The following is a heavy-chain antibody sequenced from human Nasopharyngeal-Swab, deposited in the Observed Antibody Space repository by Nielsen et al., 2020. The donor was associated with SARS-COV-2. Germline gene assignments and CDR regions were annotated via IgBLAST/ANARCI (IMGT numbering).Heavy chain of an antibody. D-gene: IGHD6-6*01. J-gene: IGHJ6*02. CDR2: ISYDGSNK. V-gene: IGHV3-30*03. CDR3: ARAARPESYYGMDV. Sequence: GESLKISCAASGFTFSSYGMHWVRQAPGKGLEWVAVISYDGSNKYYADSVKGRFTISRDNAKNTLYLQMNSLRAEDTAVYYCARAARPESYYGMDVWGQGTTVTVSS. CDR1: GFTFSSYG.